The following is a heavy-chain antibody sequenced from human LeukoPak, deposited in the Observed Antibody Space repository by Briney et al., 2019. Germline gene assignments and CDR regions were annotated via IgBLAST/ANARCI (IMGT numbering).Heavy chain of an antibody. Sequence: KPGGSLRLSCAASGLTFGSFSMTWVRQAPGKGLEWVSTISSSGTYIYYADSVKGRFTISRDNAKNSLYLQMNSLRAEDTAVYYCARDPGRSGGSCYSDYWGQGTLVTVSS. D-gene: IGHD2-15*01. J-gene: IGHJ4*02. CDR1: GLTFGSFS. CDR3: ARDPGRSGGSCYSDY. V-gene: IGHV3-21*01. CDR2: ISSSGTYI.